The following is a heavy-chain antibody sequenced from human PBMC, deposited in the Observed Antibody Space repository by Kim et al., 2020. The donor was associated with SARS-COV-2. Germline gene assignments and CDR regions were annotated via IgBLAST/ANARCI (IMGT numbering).Heavy chain of an antibody. V-gene: IGHV3-23*01. Sequence: TARFTISRDNARTTLYLQMNSLRAKDTAVYYCAKDPDPSVPKNLAVAFDYWGQGILVTVSS. CDR3: AKDPDPSVPKNLAVAFDY. J-gene: IGHJ4*02. D-gene: IGHD6-19*01.